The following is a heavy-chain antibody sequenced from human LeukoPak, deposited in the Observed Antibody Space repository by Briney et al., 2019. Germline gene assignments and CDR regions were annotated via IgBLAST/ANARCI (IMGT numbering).Heavy chain of an antibody. Sequence: PGGSLRLSCAASGFTFSSYAMSWVRQAPGKGLEWVSAISGSGGSTYYADSVKGRFTISRDNSKNMLHLQMSSLRAEDTAVYYCARDPRGYNYGYGLDYWGQGTPVTVTS. CDR1: GFTFSSYA. D-gene: IGHD5-18*01. J-gene: IGHJ4*02. V-gene: IGHV3-23*01. CDR2: ISGSGGST. CDR3: ARDPRGYNYGYGLDY.